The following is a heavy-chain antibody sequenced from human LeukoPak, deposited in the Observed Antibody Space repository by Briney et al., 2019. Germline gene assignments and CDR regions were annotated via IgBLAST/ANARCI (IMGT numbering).Heavy chain of an antibody. Sequence: ASVNVSFKASGYTFTNYGVSWVRQAPGQGREWVGWINAYKGDTHYAQNLQGRLTTTTDTSTSMAFMELRSLKPDDTAVYFCARWGLVAPGTYYYYYTDVWGRGTTVTVSS. CDR3: ARWGLVAPGTYYYYYTDV. CDR2: INAYKGDT. J-gene: IGHJ6*03. CDR1: GYTFTNYG. V-gene: IGHV1-18*01. D-gene: IGHD2-2*01.